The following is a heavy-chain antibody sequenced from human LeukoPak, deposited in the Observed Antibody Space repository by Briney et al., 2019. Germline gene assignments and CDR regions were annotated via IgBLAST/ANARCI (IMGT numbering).Heavy chain of an antibody. CDR2: IYPGDSDT. Sequence: PGESLKISCKGSGYSFTSYWIGWVRQMPGKGLEWMGIIYPGDSDTRYSPPFQGQVTISADKSISTAYLQWSSLKASDTAMYYCARLPGEEGATRSSPYYYYYYMDVWGKGTTVTVSS. CDR1: GYSFTSYW. CDR3: ARLPGEEGATRSSPYYYYYYMDV. J-gene: IGHJ6*03. V-gene: IGHV5-51*01. D-gene: IGHD1-26*01.